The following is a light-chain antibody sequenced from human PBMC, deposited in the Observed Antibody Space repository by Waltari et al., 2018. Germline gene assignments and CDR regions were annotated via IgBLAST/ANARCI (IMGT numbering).Light chain of an antibody. J-gene: IGLJ1*01. Sequence: QSALTQPASVSGSPGQSITISCTGTSSDVGTYNYVSWYQQHPGKAPKLMIYEVSNRPSGVSNLCSGSKSGNTASLTISGLQAEDEADYSCSSYTSSSTLVFGTGTKVTVL. CDR1: SSDVGTYNY. CDR2: EVS. V-gene: IGLV2-14*01. CDR3: SSYTSSSTLV.